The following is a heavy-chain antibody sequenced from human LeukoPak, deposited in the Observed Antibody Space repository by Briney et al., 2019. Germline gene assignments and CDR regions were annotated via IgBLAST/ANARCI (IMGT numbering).Heavy chain of an antibody. CDR3: ARDGYSSGSIYYYGMDV. CDR1: GFTFSSYS. V-gene: IGHV3-21*01. D-gene: IGHD6-19*01. J-gene: IGHJ6*02. Sequence: PGGSLRLSCAASGFTFSSYSMNWVRQAPGKGLEWVSSISSSSSYIYYADSVKGRFTISRDNAKNSLYLQMNSLRAEDTAVYYCARDGYSSGSIYYYGMDVWGQGTTVTVSS. CDR2: ISSSSSYI.